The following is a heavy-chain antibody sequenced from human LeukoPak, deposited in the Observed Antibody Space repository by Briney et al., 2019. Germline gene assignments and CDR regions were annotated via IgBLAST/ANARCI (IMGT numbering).Heavy chain of an antibody. J-gene: IGHJ4*02. V-gene: IGHV3-7*01. CDR1: GFAFSRSW. D-gene: IGHD2-2*01. CDR3: AKDSWDIVVVPDVMVDY. Sequence: GGSLRLSCVASGFAFSRSWMSWVRQAPGKGLEWVGNIQPDGSEQYPVDSVKGRFTISRDNSKNTLYLQMNSLRAEDTAVYYCAKDSWDIVVVPDVMVDYWGQGTLVTVSS. CDR2: IQPDGSEQ.